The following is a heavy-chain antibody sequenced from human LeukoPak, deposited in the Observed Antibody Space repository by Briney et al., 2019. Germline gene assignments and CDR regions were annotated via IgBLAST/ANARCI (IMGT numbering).Heavy chain of an antibody. CDR3: AKDVPYGSGSYYSGWSDAFDK. J-gene: IGHJ3*02. Sequence: QSGGSLRLSCAASGFTFSSYAMSWVRQAPGKGLEWVSAISGSGGSTYYADSVKGRFTISRDNSKNTLYLQMNSLRAEDTAVYYCAKDVPYGSGSYYSGWSDAFDKWGQGTMVTVSS. CDR2: ISGSGGST. D-gene: IGHD3-10*01. CDR1: GFTFSSYA. V-gene: IGHV3-23*01.